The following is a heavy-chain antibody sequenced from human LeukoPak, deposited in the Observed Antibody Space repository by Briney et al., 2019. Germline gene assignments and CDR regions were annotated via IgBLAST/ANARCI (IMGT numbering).Heavy chain of an antibody. Sequence: GGSLRLSCAASGFTFSNAWMSWVRQAPGKGLEWVGRIKSKTDGGTTDYAAPVKGRFTISRDDSKNTLYLQMNSLKTGDTAVYYCTTEGYDILTGLYYFDYWGQGTLVTVSS. V-gene: IGHV3-15*01. CDR1: GFTFSNAW. J-gene: IGHJ4*02. D-gene: IGHD3-9*01. CDR2: IKSKTDGGTT. CDR3: TTEGYDILTGLYYFDY.